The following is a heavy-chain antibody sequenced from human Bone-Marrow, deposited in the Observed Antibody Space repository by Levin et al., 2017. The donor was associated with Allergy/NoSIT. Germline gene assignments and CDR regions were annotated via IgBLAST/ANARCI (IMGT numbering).Heavy chain of an antibody. CDR3: ARLSRPMVRGSNFYMDV. CDR1: GGSVNTGSHY. J-gene: IGHJ6*03. CDR2: LFNSGST. D-gene: IGHD3-10*01. V-gene: IGHV4-61*02. Sequence: SETLSLTCTVSGGSVNTGSHYWTWIRQPAGERLEWIGRLFNSGSTNYNPSLKIRVTISVDTARNQFSLRLTSVTVEEKAVYYCARLSRPMVRGSNFYMDVWGKGATVTVSS.